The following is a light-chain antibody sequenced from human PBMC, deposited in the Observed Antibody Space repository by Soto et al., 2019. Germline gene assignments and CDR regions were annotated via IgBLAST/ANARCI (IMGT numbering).Light chain of an antibody. CDR1: QSINSQ. V-gene: IGKV3-15*01. CDR2: GAS. J-gene: IGKJ1*01. CDR3: QQYNNLPRT. Sequence: EIVMTQSPATLSVYPGERATLSCRASQSINSQLAWYRQKPGQAPRLLIYGASTRATGIPARFSGSGSGTEFTLTISSLQSEDCAVYCCQQYNNLPRTFCQGTKVDIK.